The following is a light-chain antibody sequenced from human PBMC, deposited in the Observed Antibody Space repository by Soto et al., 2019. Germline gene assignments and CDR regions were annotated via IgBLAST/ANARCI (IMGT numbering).Light chain of an antibody. Sequence: QSVLTQPPSASGSPGQSVTISCTGTSSDVGAYSYVSWYQQHPGKAPKLMISEVIKRPSGVPDRFSGSKSGNTASLTVSGLQPEDEADYYCSSYAGRNNLIFGGGTKLTVL. CDR2: EVI. V-gene: IGLV2-8*01. CDR1: SSDVGAYSY. J-gene: IGLJ2*01. CDR3: SSYAGRNNLI.